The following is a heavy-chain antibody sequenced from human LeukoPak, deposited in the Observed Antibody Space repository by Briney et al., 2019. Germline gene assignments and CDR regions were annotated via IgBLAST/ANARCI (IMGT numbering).Heavy chain of an antibody. J-gene: IGHJ3*02. D-gene: IGHD3-3*01. Sequence: PSQTLSLTCTVSGGSISSGGYYWSWIRQPPGKGLEWIGYIYYSGSTYYNPSLKSRVTISVDTSKNQFSLKLSSVTAADTAVYYCARGYYDFWSGYYIAIWGQGTMVTVSS. CDR1: GGSISSGGYY. CDR2: IYYSGST. CDR3: ARGYYDFWSGYYIAI. V-gene: IGHV4-30-4*08.